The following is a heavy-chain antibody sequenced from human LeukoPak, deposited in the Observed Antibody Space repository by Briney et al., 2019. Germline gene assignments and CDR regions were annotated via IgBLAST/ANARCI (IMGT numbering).Heavy chain of an antibody. CDR3: ARDGDYGDSRLPVGFDP. CDR1: GYTFTGYY. Sequence: GASVKVSCKASGYTFTGYYMHWVRQAPGQGLEWMGWINPNSGGTNYAQKFQGRVTMTRDTSISTAYMELSRLRSDDTAVYYCARDGDYGDSRLPVGFDPWGQGTLVTVSS. CDR2: INPNSGGT. D-gene: IGHD4-17*01. V-gene: IGHV1-2*02. J-gene: IGHJ5*02.